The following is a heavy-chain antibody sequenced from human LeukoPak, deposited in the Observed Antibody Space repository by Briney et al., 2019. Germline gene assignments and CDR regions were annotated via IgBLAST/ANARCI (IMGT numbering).Heavy chain of an antibody. V-gene: IGHV1-46*01. CDR3: ARARGWFNWFDP. J-gene: IGHJ5*02. Sequence: GASVKASCKASGYTLTSYYMHWVRQAPGQGPEWMGIINPSGGSTSYAQKFQGRVTMTRDTSTSTVYMELSSLRSEDTAVYYCARARGWFNWFDPWGQGTLVTVSS. D-gene: IGHD2-15*01. CDR2: INPSGGST. CDR1: GYTLTSYY.